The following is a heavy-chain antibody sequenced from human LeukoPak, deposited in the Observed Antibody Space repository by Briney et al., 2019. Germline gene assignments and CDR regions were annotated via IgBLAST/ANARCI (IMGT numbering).Heavy chain of an antibody. CDR2: ISYDGSNK. V-gene: IGHV3-30*18. Sequence: GGSLRLSCAASGFTFSSYGMHWVRQAPGKGLEWVAVISYDGSNKYYADSVKGRFTISRDNSKNTQYLQMNSLRAEDTAVYYCAKDGGYCSSTSCHYFYYYYYGMDVWGQGTTVTVSS. CDR1: GFTFSSYG. D-gene: IGHD2-2*01. CDR3: AKDGGYCSSTSCHYFYYYYYGMDV. J-gene: IGHJ6*02.